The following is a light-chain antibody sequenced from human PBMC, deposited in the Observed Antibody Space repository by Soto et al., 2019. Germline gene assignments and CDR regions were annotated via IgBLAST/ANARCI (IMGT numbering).Light chain of an antibody. CDR3: TSYTSISLYV. J-gene: IGLJ1*01. Sequence: QSVLTQPASVSGSPGQSITISCTGTSSDVGGYNYVSWYQQHPGKAPKLMIYEVSNRPSGVSNRFSGSKSGNTASLTMSGLQAVDEADYYCTSYTSISLYVFGTGTKVTVL. CDR2: EVS. V-gene: IGLV2-14*01. CDR1: SSDVGGYNY.